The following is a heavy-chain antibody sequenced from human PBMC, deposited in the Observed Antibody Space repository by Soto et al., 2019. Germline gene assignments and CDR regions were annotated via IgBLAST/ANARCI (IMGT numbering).Heavy chain of an antibody. CDR2: ISSDGSNK. D-gene: IGHD3-10*01. J-gene: IGHJ4*02. CDR3: TRDIYHHDSGSPAFDL. V-gene: IGHV3-30*03. CDR1: GFPFSNYV. Sequence: QVQLVESGGGVVQPGGSLRLSCAASGFPFSNYVLHWVRQAPGKGLEWVAIISSDGSNKYYADSLKGVFTISRDNSKSTLYLQMNSLRGEDTALYYCTRDIYHHDSGSPAFDLWGQGTLVTVSS.